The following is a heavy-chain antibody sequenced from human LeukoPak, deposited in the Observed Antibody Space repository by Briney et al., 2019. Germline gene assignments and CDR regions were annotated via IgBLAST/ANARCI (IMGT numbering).Heavy chain of an antibody. Sequence: ASVKVSCKASGFTFTSSAMQWVRQARGQRFEWIGWIVVGSGNTNYAQKFQERVTITRDMSTSTAYMELSSLRSEDTAVYYCAAAPSIAARPDLMNYFDYWGQGTLVTVSS. CDR1: GFTFTSSA. D-gene: IGHD6-6*01. V-gene: IGHV1-58*02. CDR2: IVVGSGNT. CDR3: AAAPSIAARPDLMNYFDY. J-gene: IGHJ4*02.